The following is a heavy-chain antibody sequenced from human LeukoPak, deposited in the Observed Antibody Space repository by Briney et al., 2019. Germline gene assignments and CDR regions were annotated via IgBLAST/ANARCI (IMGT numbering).Heavy chain of an antibody. V-gene: IGHV1-2*06. CDR3: ARDHQFSYYDFWSGYPLDY. D-gene: IGHD3-3*01. CDR1: GYTFTGYY. CDR2: INPNSGGT. Sequence: ASVKVSCKASGYTFTGYYMHWVRQAPGQGLEWMGRINPNSGGTNYAQKFQGRVTMTRDTSNSTAYMELSRLRSDDTAVYYCARDHQFSYYDFWSGYPLDYWGQGTLVTVSS. J-gene: IGHJ4*02.